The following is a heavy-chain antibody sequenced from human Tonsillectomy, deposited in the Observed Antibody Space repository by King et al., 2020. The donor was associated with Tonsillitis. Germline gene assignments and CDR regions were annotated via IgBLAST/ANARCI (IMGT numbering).Heavy chain of an antibody. D-gene: IGHD2-2*01. CDR1: GYTFTSYD. CDR2: MNPNSGNT. Sequence: QLVQSGAEVKKTGASVKVSCKASGYTFTSYDVNWVRQATGQGLEWMEWMNPNSGNTGYAQKFQGRVTMTRTTSIGTAYMELSSLRSEDAAVYYCARVSLTYCSGTSCYASSYNGMAVWGQGTKVTVSS. CDR3: ARVSLTYCSGTSCYASSYNGMAV. J-gene: IGHJ6*02. V-gene: IGHV1-8*01.